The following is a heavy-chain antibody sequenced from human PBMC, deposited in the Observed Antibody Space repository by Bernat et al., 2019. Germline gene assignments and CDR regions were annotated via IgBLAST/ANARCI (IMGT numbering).Heavy chain of an antibody. D-gene: IGHD3-10*01. J-gene: IGHJ4*02. V-gene: IGHV3-33*01. Sequence: QVQLVESGGGVVQPGRSLRLSCAASGFTFSSYGMHWVRQAPGKGLEWVAVIWYDGSNKYYADSVKGRFTISRDNSKNTLYLQVNSLRAEDTAVYYCARDPRPYYYGSGSYYNFWGQGTLVTVSS. CDR2: IWYDGSNK. CDR3: ARDPRPYYYGSGSYYNF. CDR1: GFTFSSYG.